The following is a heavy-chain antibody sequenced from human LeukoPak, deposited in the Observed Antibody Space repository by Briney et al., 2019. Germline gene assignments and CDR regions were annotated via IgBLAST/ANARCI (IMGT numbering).Heavy chain of an antibody. CDR1: GGSISSYY. D-gene: IGHD6-13*01. J-gene: IGHJ3*02. CDR2: ICYSGST. V-gene: IGHV4-59*01. Sequence: SETLSLTCTVSGGSISSYYWSWIRQPPGKGLEWIGYICYSGSTNYNPSLKNRVTISVDTSKNQFSLKLSSVTAADTAVYYCARDIAAAGTGTDAFDIWGQGTMVTVSS. CDR3: ARDIAAAGTGTDAFDI.